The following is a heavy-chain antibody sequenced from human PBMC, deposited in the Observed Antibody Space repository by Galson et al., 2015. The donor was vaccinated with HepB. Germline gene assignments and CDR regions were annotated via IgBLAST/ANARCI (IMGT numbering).Heavy chain of an antibody. CDR2: IIPIFGTA. V-gene: IGHV1-69*13. CDR1: GGTFSSYA. Sequence: SVKVSCKASGGTFSSYAISWVRQAPGQGLEWMGGIIPIFGTANYAQKFQGRVTITADESTSTAYMELSSLRSEDTAVYYCARARAPVWTYSSGWGGPFDYWGQGTLVTVSS. D-gene: IGHD6-19*01. CDR3: ARARAPVWTYSSGWGGPFDY. J-gene: IGHJ4*02.